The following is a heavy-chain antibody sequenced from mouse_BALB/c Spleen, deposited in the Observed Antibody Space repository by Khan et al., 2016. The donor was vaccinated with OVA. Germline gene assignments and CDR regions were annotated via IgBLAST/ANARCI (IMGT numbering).Heavy chain of an antibody. D-gene: IGHD2-1*01. V-gene: IGHV1S56*01. CDR1: GYTFTSYY. CDR3: AREGYNGNERGWFAY. CDR2: IYPGNVNT. J-gene: IGHJ3*01. Sequence: QVLLQVSGPELVKPGASVRISCKASGYTFTSYYIYWVKQRPGQGLEWIGWIYPGNVNTNYNEKFKGKATLTADKSSSIASMQLSSLTSQVSAVLFCAREGYNGNERGWFAYWGQGTRVTVSA.